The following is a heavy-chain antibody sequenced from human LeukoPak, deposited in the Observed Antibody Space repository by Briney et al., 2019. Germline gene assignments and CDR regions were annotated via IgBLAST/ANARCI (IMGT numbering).Heavy chain of an antibody. CDR3: ARAFDFWSGYYTGNLNIWYFDY. D-gene: IGHD3-3*01. V-gene: IGHV3-7*01. J-gene: IGHJ4*02. Sequence: GGSLRLSCVASGFTFSSYWMSWVRQAPGKGLEWVANIKQDGSEKYYVDSVKGRFTISRDNAKNSLYLQMNSLRAEDTAVYFCARAFDFWSGYYTGNLNIWYFDYWGQGTLVTVSS. CDR2: IKQDGSEK. CDR1: GFTFSSYW.